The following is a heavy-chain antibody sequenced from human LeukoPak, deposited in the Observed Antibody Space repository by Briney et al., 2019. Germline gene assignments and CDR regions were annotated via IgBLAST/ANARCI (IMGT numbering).Heavy chain of an antibody. D-gene: IGHD2-21*02. CDR1: GFTFSGSA. V-gene: IGHV3-73*01. J-gene: IGHJ6*02. Sequence: GGSLRLSCAASGFTFSGSAVHWVRQAPGIGLEWVGRIRSKTNTYATVYAASVKGRFTLSRDDSKNTAYLQMNSLKIDDTAVYYCSRLGGDREYYYGMDVWGQGTTVTV. CDR2: IRSKTNTYAT. CDR3: SRLGGDREYYYGMDV.